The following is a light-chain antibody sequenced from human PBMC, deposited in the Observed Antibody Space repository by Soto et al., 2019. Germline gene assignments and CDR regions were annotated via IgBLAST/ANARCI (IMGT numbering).Light chain of an antibody. CDR1: QGISSY. J-gene: IGKJ1*01. Sequence: AIRMTQSPSSLSASTGDRVTITCRASQGISSYLAWYQQKPGKAPKLLIYAASTLQSGVPSRFSGSGSGTHFTLTISNLQPEDCATYFCQQSYNSPPTFGLGTKVDIK. V-gene: IGKV1-8*01. CDR2: AAS. CDR3: QQSYNSPPT.